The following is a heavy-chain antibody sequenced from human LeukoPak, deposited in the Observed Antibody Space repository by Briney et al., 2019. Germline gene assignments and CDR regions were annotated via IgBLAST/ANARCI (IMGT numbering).Heavy chain of an antibody. V-gene: IGHV3-48*03. CDR2: ISSSGSTI. CDR3: ARGGYSYGYRAFDI. D-gene: IGHD5-18*01. CDR1: GFTFSSYE. J-gene: IGHJ3*02. Sequence: GGSLRLSCAASGFTFSSYEMNWVRQAPGKGLEWVSYISSSGSTIYYADSVKGRFTISRDNAKNSLYLQMNSLRAEDTAVYYCARGGYSYGYRAFDIWGQGTMVTVSS.